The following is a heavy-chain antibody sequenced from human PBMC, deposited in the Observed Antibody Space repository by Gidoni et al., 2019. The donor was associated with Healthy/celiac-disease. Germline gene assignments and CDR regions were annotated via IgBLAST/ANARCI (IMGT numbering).Heavy chain of an antibody. V-gene: IGHV3-23*01. CDR2: IRGSGDST. CDR3: AKDVRFLEWLSQNYYYYYGMDV. J-gene: IGHJ6*02. D-gene: IGHD3-3*01. CDR1: GFPFSSYA. Sequence: EVQLLESGGGLVQPGGSLRLSCAASGFPFSSYAMSWVRQAPGKGLEWVSAIRGSGDSTYYAGSVKGRFTISRDNSKNTLYLQMNSLRAEDTAVYYCAKDVRFLEWLSQNYYYYYGMDVWGQGTTVTVSS.